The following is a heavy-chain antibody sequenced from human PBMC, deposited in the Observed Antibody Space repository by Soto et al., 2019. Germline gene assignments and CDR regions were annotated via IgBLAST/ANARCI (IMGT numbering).Heavy chain of an antibody. D-gene: IGHD3-3*01. CDR2: ISGSGDAT. V-gene: IGHV3-23*01. J-gene: IGHJ1*01. Sequence: GGSLRLSCAASGFTFSDFGMSWVRQAPGKGLEWVSVISGSGDATYYAASVRGRFTLSRDNSKNTLYLQMNSLTVADTAVYYCAKKVTIYAVDPAEYWGQGTQVTVSS. CDR3: AKKVTIYAVDPAEY. CDR1: GFTFSDFG.